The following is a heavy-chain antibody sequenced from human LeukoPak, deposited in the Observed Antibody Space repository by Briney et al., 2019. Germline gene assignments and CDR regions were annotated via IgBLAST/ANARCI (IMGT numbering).Heavy chain of an antibody. V-gene: IGHV4-4*02. D-gene: IGHD6-19*01. CDR1: GGSISSSNW. CDR3: ARGLLNPPPKQWLVKLYYYGMDV. J-gene: IGHJ6*04. Sequence: SGTLSLTCAVSGGSISSSNWWSWVRQPPGKGLEWIGEIYHSGSTNYNPSLKSRVTISVDKSKNQFSLKLSSVTAADTAVYYCARGLLNPPPKQWLVKLYYYGMDVWGKGTTVTVSS. CDR2: IYHSGST.